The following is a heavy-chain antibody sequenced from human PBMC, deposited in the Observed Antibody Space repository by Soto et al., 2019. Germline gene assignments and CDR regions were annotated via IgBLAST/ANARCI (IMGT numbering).Heavy chain of an antibody. J-gene: IGHJ4*02. D-gene: IGHD3-22*01. V-gene: IGHV1-18*04. CDR2: ISGYNGKT. CDR1: GYTFTNYG. CDR3: ARDNGESSGSLVDN. Sequence: GASVKVSCKASGYTFTNYGFSWVRQAPGQGLEWMGWISGYNGKTDYSEKFQDRVTMTIDTSTSSGHMEVRSLRSDDTAIYYCARDNGESSGSLVDNWGQGTLVTVSS.